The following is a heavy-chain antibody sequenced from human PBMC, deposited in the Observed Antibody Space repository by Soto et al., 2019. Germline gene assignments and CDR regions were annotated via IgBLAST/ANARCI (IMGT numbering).Heavy chain of an antibody. D-gene: IGHD6-13*01. CDR2: ISSGSRNI. J-gene: IGHJ4*02. CDR1: GFTFSTYS. V-gene: IGHV3-48*01. CDR3: ALDEQQVGCLDY. Sequence: EVQLVEAGGGLVQPGGSLRVSCAASGFTFSTYSMNWVRQAPGKGLEWVSYISSGSRNIYYADSVKGRFTISRDNANNSLYLQMHSLRAEDTAVYYCALDEQQVGCLDYWGQGTLVTVSS.